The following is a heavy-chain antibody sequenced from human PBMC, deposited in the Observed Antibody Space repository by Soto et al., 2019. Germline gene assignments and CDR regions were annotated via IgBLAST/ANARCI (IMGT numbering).Heavy chain of an antibody. V-gene: IGHV5-10-1*01. CDR1: GYSFTSYW. Sequence: PGVSLKIFCKGSGYSFTSYWISRVRQMPGKGLEWMGRIDPSDSYTNYSPSFQGHVTISADKSISTAYLQWSSLKASDTAMYYCARHGITGTPDAFDIWGQGTMVTVSS. J-gene: IGHJ3*02. D-gene: IGHD1-20*01. CDR2: IDPSDSYT. CDR3: ARHGITGTPDAFDI.